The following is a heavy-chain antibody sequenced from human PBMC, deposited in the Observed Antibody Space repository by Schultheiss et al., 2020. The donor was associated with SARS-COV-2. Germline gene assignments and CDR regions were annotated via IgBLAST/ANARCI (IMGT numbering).Heavy chain of an antibody. D-gene: IGHD2-2*01. J-gene: IGHJ5*02. Sequence: GGSLRLSCAASGFTFSSYGMHWVRQAPGKGLEWVAVISYDGSNKYYADSVKGRFTISRDNAKNSLYLQMNSLRAEDTAVYYCARDHCSSTSCPPRLTWFDPWGQGTLVTVSS. V-gene: IGHV3-30*03. CDR1: GFTFSSYG. CDR3: ARDHCSSTSCPPRLTWFDP. CDR2: ISYDGSNK.